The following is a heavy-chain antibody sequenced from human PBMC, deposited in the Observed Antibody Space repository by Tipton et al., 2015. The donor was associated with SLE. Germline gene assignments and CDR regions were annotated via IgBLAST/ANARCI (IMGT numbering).Heavy chain of an antibody. J-gene: IGHJ4*02. CDR2: IRSKAYGGTT. CDR3: TRDSRYYYDSSGYYY. CDR1: GFTFSSYW. D-gene: IGHD3-22*01. Sequence: SLRLSCAASGFTFSSYWMHWVRQAPGKGLEWVGFIRSKAYGGTTEYAASVKGRFTISRDDSKSIAYLQMNSLKTEDTAVYYCTRDSRYYYDSSGYYYWGQGTLVTVSS. V-gene: IGHV3-49*04.